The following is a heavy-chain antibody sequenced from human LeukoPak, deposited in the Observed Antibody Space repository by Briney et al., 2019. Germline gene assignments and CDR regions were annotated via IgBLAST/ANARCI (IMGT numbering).Heavy chain of an antibody. CDR3: ATDGGSTGYYGRSDY. CDR2: IKSKADAGTT. D-gene: IGHD3-22*01. J-gene: IGHJ4*02. CDR1: GFTFTNAW. V-gene: IGHV3-15*01. Sequence: KPGGSLRLSCAASGFTFTNAWMTWVRQAPGKGLEWVSRIKSKADAGTTDYAAPVKGRFTISRDDSKNTLYLQMNSLKTEDTAVYYCATDGGSTGYYGRSDYWGQGTLVTVSS.